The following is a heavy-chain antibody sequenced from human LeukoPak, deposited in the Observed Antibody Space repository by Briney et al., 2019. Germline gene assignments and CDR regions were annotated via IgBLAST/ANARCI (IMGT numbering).Heavy chain of an antibody. Sequence: ASVKVSCKASGGTFSSYAISWVRQAPGQGLEWMGRIIPILGIANYAQKFQGRVTITADKSTSTAYMELSSLRSEDTAVYYCARGFNSESYYGGGYWGQGTLVTVSS. V-gene: IGHV1-69*04. CDR1: GGTFSSYA. CDR3: ARGFNSESYYGGGY. J-gene: IGHJ4*02. D-gene: IGHD1-26*01. CDR2: IIPILGIA.